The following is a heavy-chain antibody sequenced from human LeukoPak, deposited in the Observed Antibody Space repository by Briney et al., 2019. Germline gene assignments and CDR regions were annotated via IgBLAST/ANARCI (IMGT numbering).Heavy chain of an antibody. D-gene: IGHD6-13*01. CDR2: SSGPNT. Sequence: GGSLRLSCVASGITVSREAMTWVRQAPGKGLEWVTASSGPNTYYADSVRGRFPISRDDSKNTVYLRMNSLRAEDTAVYYCAKRRSRNTGPFDSWGPGTLVAVSP. CDR1: GITVSREA. CDR3: AKRRSRNTGPFDS. J-gene: IGHJ4*03. V-gene: IGHV3-23*01.